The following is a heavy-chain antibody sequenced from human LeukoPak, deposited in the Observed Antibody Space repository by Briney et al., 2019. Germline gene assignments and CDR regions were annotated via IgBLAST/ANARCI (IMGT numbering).Heavy chain of an antibody. Sequence: SETLSLTCTVSGGSMSTTYWTWIRQAPGKGLEWIGSTHNSGSTNYNPSLKSRVVTPIDTSENQFSLKVTSVTAADTAVYYCARAPEIDSSGRSHSDGFDIWGQGTMVTVSS. V-gene: IGHV4-59*01. D-gene: IGHD3-22*01. J-gene: IGHJ3*02. CDR2: THNSGST. CDR1: GGSMSTTY. CDR3: ARAPEIDSSGRSHSDGFDI.